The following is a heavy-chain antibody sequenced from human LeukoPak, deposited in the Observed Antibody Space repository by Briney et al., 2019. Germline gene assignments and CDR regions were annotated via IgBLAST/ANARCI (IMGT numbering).Heavy chain of an antibody. D-gene: IGHD4-23*01. J-gene: IGHJ4*02. CDR1: GFTFSGSA. Sequence: GGSLRLSCAASGFTFSGSAMYWVRQASGKGLEWVGRIRRKANSYATAYAASVKGRFTISRDDSKNTAYLQMNSLKTEDTAVYYCTRHLGGNTDYWGQGTLVTVSS. CDR3: TRHLGGNTDY. CDR2: IRRKANSYAT. V-gene: IGHV3-73*01.